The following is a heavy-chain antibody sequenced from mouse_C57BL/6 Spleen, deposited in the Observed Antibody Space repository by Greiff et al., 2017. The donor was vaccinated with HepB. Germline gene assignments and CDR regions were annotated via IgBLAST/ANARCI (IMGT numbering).Heavy chain of an antibody. V-gene: IGHV1-81*01. Sequence: VQLQQSGAELARPGASVKLSCKASGYTFTSYGISWVKQRTGQGLEWIGEIYPRSGNTYYNEKFKGKATLTADKSSSTAYMELRSLTSEDSAVYFWARKWGFLDDRDYYAMDYWGQGTSVTVSS. CDR1: GYTFTSYG. CDR3: ARKWGFLDDRDYYAMDY. D-gene: IGHD2-12*01. J-gene: IGHJ4*01. CDR2: IYPRSGNT.